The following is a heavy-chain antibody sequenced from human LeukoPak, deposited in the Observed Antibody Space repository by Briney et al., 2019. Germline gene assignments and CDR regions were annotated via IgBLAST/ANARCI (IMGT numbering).Heavy chain of an antibody. CDR2: ISGSGGST. CDR3: AKDIEEVAFGGVRGDFDY. Sequence: PGGSLRLSCAASGFTFSSYAMSWVRQAPGKGLEWVSAISGSGGSTYYADSVKGRFTISRDNSKNTLYLQMNSLRAEDTAVYYCAKDIEEVAFGGVRGDFDYWGQGTLVTVSS. V-gene: IGHV3-23*01. J-gene: IGHJ4*02. CDR1: GFTFSSYA. D-gene: IGHD3-16*01.